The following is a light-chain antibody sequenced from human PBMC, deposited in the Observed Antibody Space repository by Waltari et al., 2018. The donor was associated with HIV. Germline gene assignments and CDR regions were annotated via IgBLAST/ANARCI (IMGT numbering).Light chain of an antibody. CDR3: CSYAGSYTFVV. CDR2: DVS. Sequence: QSALTQPRSVSGSPGQSVTISCTGTSSAVGGYNAFSWYQQHPGKAPKLMIYDVSKRPAGVAGRVTGSKSGNTASLTISWLQADDEAEYHCCSYAGSYTFVVFGGGTKLIVL. J-gene: IGLJ2*01. CDR1: SSAVGGYNA. V-gene: IGLV2-11*01.